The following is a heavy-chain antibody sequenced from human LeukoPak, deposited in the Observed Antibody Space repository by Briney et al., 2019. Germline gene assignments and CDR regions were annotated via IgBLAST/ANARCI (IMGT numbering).Heavy chain of an antibody. V-gene: IGHV4-30-4*08. CDR2: IYYSGST. CDR1: GGSISSGDYY. CDR3: ARVGLGIGWYADL. Sequence: SQTLSLTCTVSGGSISSGDYYWSWIRQPPGKGLEWIGYIYYSGSTYYNPSLKSRVTISVDTSKNQFSLKLSSVTAADTAVYYCARVGLGIGWYADLWGRGTLVTVLS. D-gene: IGHD7-27*01. J-gene: IGHJ2*01.